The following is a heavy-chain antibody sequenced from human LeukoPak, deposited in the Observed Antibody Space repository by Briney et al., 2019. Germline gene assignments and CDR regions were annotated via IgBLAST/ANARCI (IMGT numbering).Heavy chain of an antibody. CDR3: AKGYDFWSGYSDH. J-gene: IGHJ4*02. CDR1: GFTVSGYA. D-gene: IGHD3-3*01. CDR2: IDGS. V-gene: IGHV3-23*01. Sequence: GGSLRLSCAATGFTVSGYARSWVRQAPGKGLEWVSGIDGSAESVKGRFTISRDKSKNTLYLQMNSLRAEDTAVYYCAKGYDFWSGYSDHWGQGTLVTVSS.